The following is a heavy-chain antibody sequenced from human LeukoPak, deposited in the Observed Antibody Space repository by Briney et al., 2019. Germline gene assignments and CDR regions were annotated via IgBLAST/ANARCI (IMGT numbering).Heavy chain of an antibody. V-gene: IGHV4-59*01. CDR2: IYYSGST. CDR3: ARGTLAYYYYYYMDV. Sequence: GSLRLSCGASGFTFDDYWMSWVRQAPGKGLEWIGYIYYSGSTNYNPSLKSRVTISVDTSKNQFSLKLSSVTAADTAVYYCARGTLAYYYYYYMDVWGKGTTVTISS. D-gene: IGHD1-1*01. J-gene: IGHJ6*03. CDR1: GFTFDDYW.